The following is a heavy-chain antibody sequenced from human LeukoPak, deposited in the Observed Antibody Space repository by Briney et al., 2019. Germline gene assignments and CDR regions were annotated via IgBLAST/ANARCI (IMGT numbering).Heavy chain of an antibody. CDR3: ARGYDSSGYYDTIFDY. Sequence: SETLSLTCTVSGGSISSGGYYWSWIRQHPGKGLEWIGYIYYSGSTYYNPSLKSRVTISVDTSKNQFSLKLSSVTAADTAVYYCARGYDSSGYYDTIFDYWGQGTLVTVSS. V-gene: IGHV4-31*03. CDR2: IYYSGST. J-gene: IGHJ4*02. CDR1: GGSISSGGYY. D-gene: IGHD3-22*01.